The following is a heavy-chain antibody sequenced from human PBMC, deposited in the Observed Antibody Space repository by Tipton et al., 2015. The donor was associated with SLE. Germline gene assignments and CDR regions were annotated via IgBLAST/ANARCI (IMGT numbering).Heavy chain of an antibody. CDR3: ARGGDSSGWSFDY. J-gene: IGHJ4*02. D-gene: IGHD6-19*01. CDR1: GGSFSGYY. V-gene: IGHV4-34*01. Sequence: TLSLTCAVYGGSFSGYYWSWIRQPPGKGLEWIGEINHSGSTHYNPSLKSRVTISVDTSKNQFSLKLSSVTAADTAVYYCARGGDSSGWSFDYWGQGTLVTVSS. CDR2: INHSGST.